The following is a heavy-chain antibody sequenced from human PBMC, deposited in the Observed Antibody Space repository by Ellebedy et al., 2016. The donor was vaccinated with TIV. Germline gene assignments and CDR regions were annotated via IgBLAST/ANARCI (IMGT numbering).Heavy chain of an antibody. CDR2: ISGSGGST. CDR3: ARGRKRYSSGWYDY. D-gene: IGHD6-19*01. CDR1: GFTFSSYA. V-gene: IGHV3-23*01. Sequence: GESLKISXAASGFTFSSYAMSWVRQAPGKGLEWVSAISGSGGSTYYADSVKGRFTISRDNAKNSLYLQMNSLRAEDTAVYYCARGRKRYSSGWYDYWGQGTLVTVSS. J-gene: IGHJ4*02.